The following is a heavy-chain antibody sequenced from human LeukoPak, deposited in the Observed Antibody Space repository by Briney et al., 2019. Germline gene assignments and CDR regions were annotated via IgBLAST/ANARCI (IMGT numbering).Heavy chain of an antibody. Sequence: SETLSLTCAVYGVSFSGYCWSWIRQPPGKGLEWIGEINHSGSSNYNPSLKSRVSISLDTSKNQFSLKLTSVTAADTAVYYCARVQAEVGPGHWGQGTLVTVSS. V-gene: IGHV4-34*01. J-gene: IGHJ4*02. CDR2: INHSGSS. CDR1: GVSFSGYC. D-gene: IGHD1-26*01. CDR3: ARVQAEVGPGH.